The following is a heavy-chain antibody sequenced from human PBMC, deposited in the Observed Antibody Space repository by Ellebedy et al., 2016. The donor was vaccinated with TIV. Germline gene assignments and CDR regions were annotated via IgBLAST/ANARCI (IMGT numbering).Heavy chain of an antibody. V-gene: IGHV4-4*02. CDR3: ARHLTTMVRGVQYFQH. Sequence: MPSETLSLTCAVSGGSISMTNWWSWVRQAPGKGLEWIGEIFHSGSTNYNPSLKSRVTISVDKSKNQFSLRLSSVTAEDTAVYYCARHLTTMVRGVQYFQHWGQGTLVIVSS. CDR1: GGSISMTNW. D-gene: IGHD3-10*01. J-gene: IGHJ1*01. CDR2: IFHSGST.